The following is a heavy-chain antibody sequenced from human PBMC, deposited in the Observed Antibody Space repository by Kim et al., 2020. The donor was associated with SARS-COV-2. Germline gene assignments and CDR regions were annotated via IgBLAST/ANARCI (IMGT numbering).Heavy chain of an antibody. CDR2: ITYNGGRT. CDR1: GFTFSDPS. D-gene: IGHD1-26*01. V-gene: IGHV3-64D*06. Sequence: GGSLRLSCSASGFTFSDPSMHWVRQAPGRGLEYVSTITYNGGRTYYADSVKGRFTISRDNSKDTVYLQMSSLRTEDTALYYCVKGGGNLGATHYWGQGTL. CDR3: VKGGGNLGATHY. J-gene: IGHJ4*02.